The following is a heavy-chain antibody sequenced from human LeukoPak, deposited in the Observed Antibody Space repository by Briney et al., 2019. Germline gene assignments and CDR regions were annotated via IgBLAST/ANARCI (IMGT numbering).Heavy chain of an antibody. V-gene: IGHV4-38-2*02. J-gene: IGHJ4*02. Sequence: PSETLSLTCTVSGYSISSGYYWGWIRQPPGKGLEWIGSIYHSGSTYYNPSLKSRVTISVDMSKNQFSLQLSSVTAADTAVYYCGRGERGVDYWGQGTLVTVSS. CDR3: GRGERGVDY. D-gene: IGHD2-8*01. CDR2: IYHSGST. CDR1: GYSISSGYY.